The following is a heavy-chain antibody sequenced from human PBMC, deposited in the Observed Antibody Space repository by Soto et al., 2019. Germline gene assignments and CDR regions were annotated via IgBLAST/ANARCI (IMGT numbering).Heavy chain of an antibody. V-gene: IGHV4-34*01. CDR1: GGSFSGYY. Sequence: QVQLQQWGAGLLKPSETLSLTCAVYGGSFSGYYWSWIRQPPGKGLEWIGEINHSGSTNYNPSLKRRVNISVDTSKNQFSLKLSSVTAADTAVYYCARGHRRRWLQFGGSAGYDYWGQGTLVTVSS. CDR2: INHSGST. J-gene: IGHJ4*02. CDR3: ARGHRRRWLQFGGSAGYDY. D-gene: IGHD5-12*01.